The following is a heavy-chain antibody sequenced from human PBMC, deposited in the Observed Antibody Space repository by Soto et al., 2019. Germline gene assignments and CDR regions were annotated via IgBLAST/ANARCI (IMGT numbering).Heavy chain of an antibody. CDR3: AVPGAGDFDY. J-gene: IGHJ4*02. V-gene: IGHV4-4*02. CDR2: VYHSGST. CDR1: GASISTNNW. Sequence: LSLTCAVSGASISTNNWWSWVRQPPGKGLEWTGEVYHSGSTNCNPSLKSRVTISIDKSKNQFSLRLTSMTAADTAVYYCAVPGAGDFDYWSQGTLVTVSS. D-gene: IGHD6-13*01.